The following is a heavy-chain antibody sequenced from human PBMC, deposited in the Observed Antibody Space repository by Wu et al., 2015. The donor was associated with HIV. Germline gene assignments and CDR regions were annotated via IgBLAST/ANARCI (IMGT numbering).Heavy chain of an antibody. CDR1: GYTFTSYG. Sequence: QVQLVQSGAEVKKPGASVKVSCKASGYTFTSYGISWVRQAPGQGLEWMGWISAYNGNTNYAQKFQGRVTMTRDTSISTAYMELSRLRSDDTAVYYCARHGMATIARGVEIDYWGQGTLVTVSS. CDR2: ISAYNGNT. D-gene: IGHD5-24*01. V-gene: IGHV1-18*01. CDR3: ARHGMATIARGVEIDY. J-gene: IGHJ4*02.